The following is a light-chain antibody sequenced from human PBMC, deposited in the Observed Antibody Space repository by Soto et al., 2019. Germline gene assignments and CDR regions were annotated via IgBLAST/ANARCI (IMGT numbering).Light chain of an antibody. CDR1: QSVSSY. CDR2: DAS. CDR3: QPPRPCQP. Sequence: EIVVAQAPGALSLAPGERATLSCRASQSVSSYLAWYQQKPGQAPRLLIYDASNRATGIPARFSGTGSGTDFTLPITRLETEDLAXHXCQPPRPCQPSDPGTKVDIK. J-gene: IGKJ1*01. V-gene: IGKV3-11*01.